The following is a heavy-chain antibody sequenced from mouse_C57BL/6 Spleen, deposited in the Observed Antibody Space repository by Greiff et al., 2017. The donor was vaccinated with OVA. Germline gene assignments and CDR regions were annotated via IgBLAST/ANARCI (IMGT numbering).Heavy chain of an antibody. Sequence: EVQVVESGGGLVQPGGSLSLSCAASGFTFTDYYMSWVRQPPGKALEWLGFIRNKANGYTTEYSASVQGRFTISRDNSQSILYLQMNALRAEDSATYYCARYIYYFDYWGQGTTRIVSS. CDR3: ARYIYYFDY. CDR1: GFTFTDYY. CDR2: IRNKANGYTT. V-gene: IGHV7-3*01. J-gene: IGHJ2*01.